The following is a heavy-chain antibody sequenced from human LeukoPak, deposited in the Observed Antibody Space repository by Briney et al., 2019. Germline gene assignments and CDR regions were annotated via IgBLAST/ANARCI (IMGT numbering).Heavy chain of an antibody. J-gene: IGHJ5*02. Sequence: SETLSLTCTVSGGSISSSSYYWGWIRQPLGKGLEWIGSIYYSGSTYYNPSLKSRVTISVDTSKNQFSLKLSSVTAADTAVYYCARRTAGTVPRPGNWFDPWGQGTLVTVSS. CDR1: GGSISSSSYY. V-gene: IGHV4-39*07. CDR3: ARRTAGTVPRPGNWFDP. CDR2: IYYSGST. D-gene: IGHD6-19*01.